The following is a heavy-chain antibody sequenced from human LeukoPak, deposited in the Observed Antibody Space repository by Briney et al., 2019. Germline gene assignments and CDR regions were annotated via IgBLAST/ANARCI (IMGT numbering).Heavy chain of an antibody. CDR1: GGSVSSGNYY. D-gene: IGHD3-10*01. V-gene: IGHV4-61*01. J-gene: IGHJ5*02. CDR3: ARAVMMVRGVIIGGYWFDP. Sequence: SETLSLTCTVSGGSVSSGNYYWTWIRQPPGKGLEWIGYIFYTVSTNYNPSLKSRVTISVDTSKNQFSLKLNSVTAADTAVYYCARAVMMVRGVIIGGYWFDPWGRGTLVTVSS. CDR2: IFYTVST.